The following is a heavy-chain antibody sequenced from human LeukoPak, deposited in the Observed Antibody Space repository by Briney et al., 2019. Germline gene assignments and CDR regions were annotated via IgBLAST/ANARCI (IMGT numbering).Heavy chain of an antibody. Sequence: GASVKVSCKTSGLTFNTYGIAWVRQAPGQGLEWMGWISAYNGNTNYAQNLQDRVTMTTDTSTTTAYMELRGLRSDDTAVYYCAREGSLHHSGDYYLSWFDPWGQGTLVTVSS. CDR3: AREGSLHHSGDYYLSWFDP. CDR2: ISAYNGNT. D-gene: IGHD3-22*01. CDR1: GLTFNTYG. V-gene: IGHV1-18*01. J-gene: IGHJ5*02.